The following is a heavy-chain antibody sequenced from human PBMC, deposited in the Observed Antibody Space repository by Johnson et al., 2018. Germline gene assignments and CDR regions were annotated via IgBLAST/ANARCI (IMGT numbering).Heavy chain of an antibody. V-gene: IGHV3-21*01. CDR2: ISSSSSYI. Sequence: VQLVQSGGGLVKPGGSLRLSCAASGFTFSSYSMNWVRQAPGKGLEWVSSISSSSSYIYYADSVKGRFTISRGNAKNSLYLQMNSLRAEDTAVYYCAGAADNLHYYYGRDVGGQGTTVTVSS. D-gene: IGHD1-14*01. CDR1: GFTFSSYS. CDR3: AGAADNLHYYYGRDV. J-gene: IGHJ6*02.